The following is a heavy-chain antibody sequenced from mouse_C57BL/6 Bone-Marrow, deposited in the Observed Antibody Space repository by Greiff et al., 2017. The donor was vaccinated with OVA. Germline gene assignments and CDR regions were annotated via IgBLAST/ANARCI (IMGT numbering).Heavy chain of an antibody. CDR3: AKKGGYDDDVFGYAMDY. CDR2: IWSGGST. Sequence: QVQLQQSGPGLVQPSQSLSITCTVSGFSLTSYGVHWVRQPPGKGLEWLGVIWSGGSTDYNAAFISRLSISKDNSKSQVFFKMNSLQADDTAIYYCAKKGGYDDDVFGYAMDYWGQGTSVTVSS. V-gene: IGHV2-4*01. D-gene: IGHD2-4*01. J-gene: IGHJ4*01. CDR1: GFSLTSYG.